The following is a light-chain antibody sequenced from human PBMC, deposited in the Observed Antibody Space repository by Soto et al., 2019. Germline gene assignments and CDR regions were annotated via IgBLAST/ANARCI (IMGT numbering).Light chain of an antibody. Sequence: EIVLTQSPGTLSLSPGERATLSCRASQNVVSNSLSWYQQTPGQAPRLLIYGASTRATGIPDRFSGSVSGTDFTLTISRLEPEDFAVYYCQQYGRFPITFGQGTRLDIK. V-gene: IGKV3-20*01. CDR3: QQYGRFPIT. J-gene: IGKJ5*01. CDR2: GAS. CDR1: QNVVSNS.